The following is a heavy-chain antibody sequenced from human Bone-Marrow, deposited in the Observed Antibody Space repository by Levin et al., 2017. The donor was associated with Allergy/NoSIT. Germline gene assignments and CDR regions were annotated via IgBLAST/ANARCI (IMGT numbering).Heavy chain of an antibody. Sequence: PSETLSLTCSASNESLSGRYWSWIRQPPGKGLEWIGDINYSGFTNYNPSLESRVTISIDTSKNQFSLRLRSVTAADTAVFYCAGEGIELWARYFDSWRQGTLVTVSS. D-gene: IGHD3-9*01. CDR3: AGEGIELWARYFDS. V-gene: IGHV4-34*01. CDR1: NESLSGRY. J-gene: IGHJ4*02. CDR2: INYSGFT.